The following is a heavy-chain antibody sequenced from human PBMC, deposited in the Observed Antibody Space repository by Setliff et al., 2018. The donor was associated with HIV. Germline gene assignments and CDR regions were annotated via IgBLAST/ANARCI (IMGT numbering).Heavy chain of an antibody. D-gene: IGHD3-22*01. CDR3: ARSRGRYYYDSSGILDY. CDR2: IYHTGST. V-gene: IGHV4-39*07. CDR1: GGSINSTSYY. J-gene: IGHJ4*02. Sequence: PSETLSLTCTVSGGSINSTSYYWGWIRQPPGNGLEWIGSIYHTGSTNYNPSLKSRVTISVDTSKNQFSLKLSSVTAADTAVYYCARSRGRYYYDSSGILDYWGQGTLVTVSS.